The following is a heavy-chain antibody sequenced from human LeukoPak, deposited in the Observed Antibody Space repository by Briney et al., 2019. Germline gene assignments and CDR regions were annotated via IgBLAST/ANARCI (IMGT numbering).Heavy chain of an antibody. CDR3: ANEGYYYDSSGTYEGSAFDI. V-gene: IGHV1-2*02. J-gene: IGHJ3*02. CDR1: GYTFTGYY. Sequence: GASVKVSCKASGYTFTGYYMHWVRQAPGQGLEWMGWINPNSGGTNYAQKFQGRVTMTRDTSISTAYMELSRLRSDVTAVYYCANEGYYYDSSGTYEGSAFDIWGQGTTVTVST. CDR2: INPNSGGT. D-gene: IGHD3-22*01.